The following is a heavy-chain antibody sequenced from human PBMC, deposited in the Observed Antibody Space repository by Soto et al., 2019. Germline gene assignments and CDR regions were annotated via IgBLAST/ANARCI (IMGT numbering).Heavy chain of an antibody. Sequence: PSPTLSLACAISGDSVSSNSAAWNWIRQSPSRGLEWLGRTYYRSKWYNDYAVSVKSRITINPDTSKNQFSLQLNSVTPEDTAVYYCATERYCSSTSCYTGGYYYYGMDGWGQGTTVTVSS. D-gene: IGHD2-2*02. CDR1: GDSVSSNSAA. V-gene: IGHV6-1*01. J-gene: IGHJ6*02. CDR2: TYYRSKWYN. CDR3: ATERYCSSTSCYTGGYYYYGMDG.